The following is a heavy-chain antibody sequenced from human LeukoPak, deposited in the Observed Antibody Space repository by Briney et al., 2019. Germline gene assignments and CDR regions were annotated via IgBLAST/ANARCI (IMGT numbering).Heavy chain of an antibody. CDR1: GYTFTGYY. J-gene: IGHJ6*02. V-gene: IGHV1-2*02. Sequence: ASVKVSCKVSGYTFTGYYMHWVRQAPGQGLEWMGWINPNSGGTNYAQKFQGRVTMTRDTSISTAYMELSRLRSDDTAVYYCASSEGTVTREYYYYGMDVWGQGTTVTVSS. CDR3: ASSEGTVTREYYYYGMDV. D-gene: IGHD4-17*01. CDR2: INPNSGGT.